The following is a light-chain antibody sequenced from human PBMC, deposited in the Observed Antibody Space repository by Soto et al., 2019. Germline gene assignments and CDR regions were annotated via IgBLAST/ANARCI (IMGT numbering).Light chain of an antibody. CDR3: QQLSRYPLT. J-gene: IGKJ4*01. V-gene: IGKV1-9*01. Sequence: DIKFTQSPAVLSASVGDTVTITCRASQALSNYLAWYQQKPGKAPDLLIYSASTLQSGVPSRFSGSGSETEFSLTIRALQPEDFATYYCQQLSRYPLTFGGGTKVDIK. CDR1: QALSNY. CDR2: SAS.